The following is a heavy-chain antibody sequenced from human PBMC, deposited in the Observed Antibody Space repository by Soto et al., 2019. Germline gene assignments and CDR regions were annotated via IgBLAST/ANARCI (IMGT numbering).Heavy chain of an antibody. CDR3: ARAVAGTFDY. CDR2: IYYSGST. CDR1: GGSISSGGYY. Sequence: SETLSLTCTVSGGSISSGGYYWNWIRQHPEKGLEWIGYIYYSGSTNYNPSLKXRVTISVDTSKHQFTLKLSSVPAADTAVYYCARAVAGTFDYWGQGTLVTVSS. J-gene: IGHJ4*02. D-gene: IGHD6-19*01. V-gene: IGHV4-31*03.